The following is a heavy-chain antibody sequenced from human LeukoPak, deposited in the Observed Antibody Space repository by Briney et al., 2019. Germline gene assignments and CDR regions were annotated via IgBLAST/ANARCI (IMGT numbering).Heavy chain of an antibody. V-gene: IGHV4-34*01. CDR1: GGSFSGYY. CDR2: INHSGST. J-gene: IGHJ4*02. D-gene: IGHD6-19*01. Sequence: SETLSLTCAVYGGSFSGYYWSWIRQPPGKGLEWIGEINHSGSTNYNPSLKSRVTISVDTSKNQLSLKLSSVTAADTAVYYCARGFSRSGWLNYWGQGTLVTVSS. CDR3: ARGFSRSGWLNY.